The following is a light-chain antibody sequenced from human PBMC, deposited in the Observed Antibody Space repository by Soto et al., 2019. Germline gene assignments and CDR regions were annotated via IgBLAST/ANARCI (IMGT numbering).Light chain of an antibody. CDR3: QQYDSSPLT. J-gene: IGKJ4*01. CDR2: GAS. V-gene: IGKV3-20*01. CDR1: QSVSSSY. Sequence: EIVLTQSPGTLSLSPGERATLSCRASQSVSSSYLAWYQQKPGQAPRLLIYGASSRATGIPDRFSGSGSGTAFTLTISRLEPEDFAVYYGQQYDSSPLTFGGGTKVEIK.